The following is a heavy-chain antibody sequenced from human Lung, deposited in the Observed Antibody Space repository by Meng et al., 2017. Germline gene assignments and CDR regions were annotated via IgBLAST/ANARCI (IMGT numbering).Heavy chain of an antibody. CDR2: IKSNSDGGTT. D-gene: IGHD6-13*01. J-gene: IGHJ4*02. Sequence: VQLVGSGGGLVKPGGFLRLSCVASGFSFTDAWMSWVRQAPGKGLEWVGRIKSNSDGGTTNYAAPVKGRFTISRDDSKNMLYLQMNSLITEDTAVYFCATGAAAADHWGQGTLVTVSS. CDR1: GFSFTDAW. CDR3: ATGAAAADH. V-gene: IGHV3-15*01.